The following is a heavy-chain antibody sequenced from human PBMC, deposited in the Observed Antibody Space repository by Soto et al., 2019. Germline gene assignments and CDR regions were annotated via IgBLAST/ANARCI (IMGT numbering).Heavy chain of an antibody. Sequence: ASVKVSCKASGYTFTSYGISWVRQAPGQGLEWMGWISAYNGNTNYAQKLQGRVTMTTDTSTSTAYMELRSLRSDDTAVYYCARDVDYYGSEYFDYWGQGTLVTVSS. CDR1: GYTFTSYG. J-gene: IGHJ4*02. V-gene: IGHV1-18*04. D-gene: IGHD3-10*01. CDR2: ISAYNGNT. CDR3: ARDVDYYGSEYFDY.